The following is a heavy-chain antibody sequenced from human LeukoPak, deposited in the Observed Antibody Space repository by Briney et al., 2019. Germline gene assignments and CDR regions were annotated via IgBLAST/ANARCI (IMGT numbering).Heavy chain of an antibody. D-gene: IGHD5-24*01. CDR2: IYYSGRT. Sequence: SETLSLTCAVSGGSISSGGYSWSWIRQPPGKGLEWIGYIYYSGRTNYNPSLKSRVTISEDTSKNHFSLRLRSVTAADTAVYYCARALQDYYYGMDVWGQGTTVTVSS. CDR3: ARALQDYYYGMDV. V-gene: IGHV4-61*03. J-gene: IGHJ6*02. CDR1: GGSISSGGYS.